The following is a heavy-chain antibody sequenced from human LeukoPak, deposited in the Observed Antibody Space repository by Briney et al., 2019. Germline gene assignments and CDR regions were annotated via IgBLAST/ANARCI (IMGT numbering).Heavy chain of an antibody. CDR2: INPYTGDT. Sequence: ASVKVSCKASGYTLTGYYIHWVRQAPGQGLEWMGWINPYTGDTNYAQKLQGRVTMTTDTSTSTAYMELRSLRSDDTAVYYCARDGSVGVNAGGDVAFDIWGQGTMVTVSS. V-gene: IGHV1-18*04. CDR1: GYTLTGYY. J-gene: IGHJ3*02. D-gene: IGHD1-26*01. CDR3: ARDGSVGVNAGGDVAFDI.